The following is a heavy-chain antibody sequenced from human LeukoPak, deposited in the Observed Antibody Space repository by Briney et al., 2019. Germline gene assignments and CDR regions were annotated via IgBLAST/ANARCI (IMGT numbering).Heavy chain of an antibody. V-gene: IGHV1-69*06. J-gene: IGHJ4*02. D-gene: IGHD6-19*01. CDR3: ARAHSSGWYAYYFDY. CDR2: IIPIFGTA. Sequence: SVKVSCKASGGTFSSYAISWVRQAPGQGLEWMGGIIPIFGTANYAQKFQGRVTITADKSTSAAYMELSSLRSEDTAVYYCARAHSSGWYAYYFDYWGQGTLVTVSS. CDR1: GGTFSSYA.